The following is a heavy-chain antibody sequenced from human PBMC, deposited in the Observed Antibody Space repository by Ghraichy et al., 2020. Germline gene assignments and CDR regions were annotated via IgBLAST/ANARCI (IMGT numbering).Heavy chain of an antibody. CDR2: ITGRSDTT. CDR1: VFSFSNFA. D-gene: IGHD3-10*01. J-gene: IGHJ4*02. CDR3: VKDWGTYGSGSYDYFDY. V-gene: IGHV3-23*01. Sequence: LSLTCAASVFSFSNFAMTWVRQAPGKGLEWVSTITGRSDTTYYADSVKGRFTISRDNSRSTLYVQMSSLRADDTTLYYCVKDWGTYGSGSYDYFDYWGQGTQVTVSS.